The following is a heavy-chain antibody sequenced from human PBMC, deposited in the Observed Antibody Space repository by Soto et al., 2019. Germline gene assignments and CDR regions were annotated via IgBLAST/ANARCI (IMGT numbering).Heavy chain of an antibody. D-gene: IGHD6-13*01. Sequence: ASVKVSCKASGYTFTSYGISWVRQAPGQGLEWMGWISAYNGNTNYAQKLQGRVTMTTDTSTSTAYMELRSLRSDDTAVYYCARARIAMGSSWYAWGEDIDYWGQGTLVTVSS. CDR1: GYTFTSYG. J-gene: IGHJ4*02. CDR3: ARARIAMGSSWYAWGEDIDY. CDR2: ISAYNGNT. V-gene: IGHV1-18*01.